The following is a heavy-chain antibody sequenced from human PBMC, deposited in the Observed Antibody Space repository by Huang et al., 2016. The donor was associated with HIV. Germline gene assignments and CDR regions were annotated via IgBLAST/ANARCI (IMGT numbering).Heavy chain of an antibody. Sequence: VKVSCKASGGTFSKYAISWVRQAPGQGLEWMGGIIPMFGTPNYARKCQGRVTITADDSTSTTYVEVSSLRSEDTALYYCARGQLGSYGDYDVLYWGQGTLVTVSS. D-gene: IGHD4-17*01. CDR3: ARGQLGSYGDYDVLY. CDR1: GGTFSKYA. CDR2: IIPMFGTP. V-gene: IGHV1-69*01. J-gene: IGHJ4*02.